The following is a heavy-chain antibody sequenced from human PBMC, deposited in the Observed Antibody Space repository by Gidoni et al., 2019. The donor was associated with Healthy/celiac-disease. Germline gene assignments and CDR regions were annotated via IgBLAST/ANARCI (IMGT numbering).Heavy chain of an antibody. D-gene: IGHD2-2*01. CDR2: IITILGIA. J-gene: IGHJ4*02. Sequence: QVQLVQSGAEVKTPGSSVKVSCKASGGTFSSYTISWVRQAPGQGLEWMGRIITILGIANYAQKFQGRVTITADKSTSTAYMELSSLRSEDTAVYYCARDGVSYYFDYWGQGTLVTVSS. CDR1: GGTFSSYT. V-gene: IGHV1-69*08. CDR3: ARDGVSYYFDY.